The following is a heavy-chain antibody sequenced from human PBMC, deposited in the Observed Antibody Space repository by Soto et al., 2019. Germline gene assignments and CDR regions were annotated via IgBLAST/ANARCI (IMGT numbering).Heavy chain of an antibody. Sequence: GGSLRLSCAASGFTFSSYGMHWFRQAPGKGLEWVAVISYDGSNKYYADSVKGRFTISRDNSKNTLYLQMNSLRAEDTAVYYCAKEGLRSSFDYWGQGTLVTVSS. CDR3: AKEGLRSSFDY. CDR2: ISYDGSNK. D-gene: IGHD5-12*01. CDR1: GFTFSSYG. J-gene: IGHJ4*02. V-gene: IGHV3-30*18.